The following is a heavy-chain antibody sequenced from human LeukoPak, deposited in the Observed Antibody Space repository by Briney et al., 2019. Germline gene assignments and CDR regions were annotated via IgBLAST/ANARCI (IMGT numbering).Heavy chain of an antibody. CDR2: IYTSGST. CDR3: AKATQYYDSSGYANFDY. D-gene: IGHD3-22*01. CDR1: GGSISSGSYY. V-gene: IGHV4-61*02. Sequence: PSETLSLTCTVSGGSISSGSYYWSWIRQPAGKGLEWIGRIYTSGSTNYNPSLKSRVTISVDTSKNQFSLKLSSVTAADTAVYYCAKATQYYDSSGYANFDYWGQGTLVTVSS. J-gene: IGHJ4*02.